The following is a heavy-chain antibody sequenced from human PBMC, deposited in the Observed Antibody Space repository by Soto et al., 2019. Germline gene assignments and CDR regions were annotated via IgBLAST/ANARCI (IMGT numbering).Heavy chain of an antibody. CDR2: IRSKSYGKTT. CDR1: GFTFGDYG. D-gene: IGHD4-17*01. V-gene: IGHV3-49*03. CDR3: IRERWDYGDPKWYLDL. Sequence: GGSLRLSCSTSGFTFGDYGMTWFRQAPGKGLEWVGLIRSKSYGKTTEYAASATDRFTISRDDSKRIAYLQMNSLKADDTAVYYCIRERWDYGDPKWYLDLWGGGTLVTVSS. J-gene: IGHJ2*01.